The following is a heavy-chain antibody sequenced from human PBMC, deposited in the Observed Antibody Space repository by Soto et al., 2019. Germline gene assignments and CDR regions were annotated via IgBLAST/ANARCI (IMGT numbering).Heavy chain of an antibody. CDR3: ARQRRSPGYCSGGSCYFFDY. D-gene: IGHD2-15*01. CDR1: GGSISSSSYY. V-gene: IGHV4-39*01. CDR2: IYYSGST. J-gene: IGHJ4*02. Sequence: PSETLSLTCTVSGGSISSSSYYWGWIRQPPGKGLEWIGSIYYSGSTYYNPSLKSRVTISVDTSKNQFSLKLSSVTAAGTAVYYCARQRRSPGYCSGGSCYFFDYWRQGTLVTVSS.